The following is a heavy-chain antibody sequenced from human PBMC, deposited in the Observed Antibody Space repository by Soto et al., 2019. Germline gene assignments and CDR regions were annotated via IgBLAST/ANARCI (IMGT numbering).Heavy chain of an antibody. D-gene: IGHD4-17*01. CDR2: ISYDGSNK. J-gene: IGHJ3*02. V-gene: IGHV3-30*18. CDR1: GFTFSSYG. CDR3: AKDLDDGGNNAFDI. Sequence: QVQLVESGGGVVQPGRSLRLSCAASGFTFSSYGMHWVRQAPGKGLEWVAVISYDGSNKYYADSVKGRFTISRDNSKNTLYLQMNSLRAEDTAVYYCAKDLDDGGNNAFDIWGQGTMVTVSS.